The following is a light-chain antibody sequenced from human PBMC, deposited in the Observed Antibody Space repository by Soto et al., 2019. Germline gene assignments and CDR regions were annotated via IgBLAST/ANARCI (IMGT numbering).Light chain of an antibody. CDR3: QQYNSYPRT. CDR1: QGISNY. V-gene: IGKV1-17*03. J-gene: IGKJ1*01. Sequence: DIQMTPSPSAMSASVGDRVTINCRASQGISNYLAWFQQKPGTVPKRLIYAASILQSGVPSRFSGSGSGTEFTLTISSLQPDDFATYYCQQYNSYPRTFGQGTKVDIK. CDR2: AAS.